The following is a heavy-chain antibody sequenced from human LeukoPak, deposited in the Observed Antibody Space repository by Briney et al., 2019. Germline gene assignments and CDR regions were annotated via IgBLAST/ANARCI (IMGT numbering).Heavy chain of an antibody. CDR1: GFTFSSYA. J-gene: IGHJ4*02. CDR2: ISGSGSST. CDR3: AKDPYSSGWYRFGY. Sequence: GGSLRLSCAASGFTFSSYAMSWVRQAPGKGLEWVSSISGSGSSTYYADSVKGRFTISRDNSKNTLYLQMNSLRVEDTAIYYCAKDPYSSGWYRFGYWGQGTQVTVSS. D-gene: IGHD6-19*01. V-gene: IGHV3-23*01.